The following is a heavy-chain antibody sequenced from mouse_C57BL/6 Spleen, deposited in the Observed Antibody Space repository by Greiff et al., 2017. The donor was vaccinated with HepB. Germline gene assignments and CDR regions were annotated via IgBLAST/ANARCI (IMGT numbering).Heavy chain of an antibody. J-gene: IGHJ2*01. CDR3: TIYYGNYDSDY. CDR1: GFNIKDDY. Sequence: VQLKQSGAELVRPGASVKLSCTASGFNIKDDYMHWVKQRPEQGLEWIGWIDPENGDTEYASKFQGKATITADTSSNTAYLQLSSLTSEDTAVYYCTIYYGNYDSDYWGQGTTRTVSS. V-gene: IGHV14-4*01. D-gene: IGHD2-1*01. CDR2: IDPENGDT.